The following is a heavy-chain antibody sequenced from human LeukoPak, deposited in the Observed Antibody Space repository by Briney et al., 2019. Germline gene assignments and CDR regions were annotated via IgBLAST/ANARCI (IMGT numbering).Heavy chain of an antibody. CDR1: GYTVTGYY. CDR2: INPNIGGT. D-gene: IGHD2-2*02. Sequence: ASVKVSCKAAGYTVTGYYMHCGRRSPGQGLEEREGINPNIGGTNYAQKYHGRDTLTRDTSLSTDYMELSRLRSDATAVYYCARDRSLVVVTAAIHIPGYWGQGTLVTVSS. J-gene: IGHJ4*02. V-gene: IGHV1-2*02. CDR3: ARDRSLVVVTAAIHIPGY.